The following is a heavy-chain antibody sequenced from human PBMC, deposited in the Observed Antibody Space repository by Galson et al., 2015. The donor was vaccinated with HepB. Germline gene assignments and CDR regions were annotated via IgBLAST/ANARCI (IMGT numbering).Heavy chain of an antibody. CDR2: IYYSGST. Sequence: QVQLQESGPGLVKPSQTLSLTCTVSGGSISSGGYYWSWIRQHPGKGLEWIGYIYYSGSTYYNPSLKSRVTISVDTSKNQFSRKLSSVAAADTAVYYYAREGGPNWGRSGADYWGQGTLITVSS. D-gene: IGHD7-27*01. J-gene: IGHJ4*02. CDR1: GGSISSGGYY. CDR3: AREGGPNWGRSGADY. V-gene: IGHV4-31*03.